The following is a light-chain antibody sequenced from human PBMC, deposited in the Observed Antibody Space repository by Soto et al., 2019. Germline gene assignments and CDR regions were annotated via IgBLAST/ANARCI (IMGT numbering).Light chain of an antibody. CDR2: AAS. Sequence: DIQMTQSPSSLSASVGDRVTITCRASQNISNYLNWYQQKPGKAPKFLMYAASSFQSGVPSRFSGSGSGTDFTLIIISLQPEDFATYCCQHIYNIPFTFGPGTKVDIK. V-gene: IGKV1-39*01. CDR1: QNISNY. J-gene: IGKJ3*01. CDR3: QHIYNIPFT.